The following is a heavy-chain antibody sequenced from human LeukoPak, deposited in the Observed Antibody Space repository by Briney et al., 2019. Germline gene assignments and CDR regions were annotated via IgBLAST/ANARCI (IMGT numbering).Heavy chain of an antibody. Sequence: ASVKVSCKASGYTFTGYYMHWVRQAPGQGLEWMGWISAYNGNTNYAQKLQGRVTMTTDTSTSTAYMELRSLRSDDTAVYYCASGHYYYMDVWGKGTTVTVSS. CDR2: ISAYNGNT. CDR3: ASGHYYYMDV. J-gene: IGHJ6*03. CDR1: GYTFTGYY. V-gene: IGHV1-18*04.